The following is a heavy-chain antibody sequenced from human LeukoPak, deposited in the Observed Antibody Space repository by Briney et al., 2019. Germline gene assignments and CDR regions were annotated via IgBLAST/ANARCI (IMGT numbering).Heavy chain of an antibody. CDR2: INPNSGGT. D-gene: IGHD2-8*01. J-gene: IGHJ6*03. Sequence: ASVKVSCKASGYTSTGYYMHWVRQAPGQGLEWMGWINPNSGGTNYAQKFQGRVTMTRDTSISTAYMELSRLRSDDTAVYYCARGIDPDCTNGVCYEDYYYMDVWGKGTTVTVSS. CDR3: ARGIDPDCTNGVCYEDYYYMDV. V-gene: IGHV1-2*02. CDR1: GYTSTGYY.